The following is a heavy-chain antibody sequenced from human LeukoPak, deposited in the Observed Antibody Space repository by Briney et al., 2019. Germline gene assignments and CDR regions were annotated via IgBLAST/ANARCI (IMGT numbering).Heavy chain of an antibody. CDR1: GYSFTSYW. Sequence: GESLKISCKGSGYSFTSYWFGWVRQLPGKGLEWMGIIYPGDSDTRYSPSFQGQVTISADKSISTAYLQWSSLKASDTAMYYCARPSGSSGYYFDYWGQGTLVTVS. CDR3: ARPSGSSGYYFDY. V-gene: IGHV5-51*01. D-gene: IGHD6-6*01. CDR2: IYPGDSDT. J-gene: IGHJ4*02.